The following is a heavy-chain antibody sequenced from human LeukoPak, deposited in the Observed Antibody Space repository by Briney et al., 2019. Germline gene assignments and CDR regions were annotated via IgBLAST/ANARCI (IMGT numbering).Heavy chain of an antibody. J-gene: IGHJ5*02. D-gene: IGHD3-22*01. CDR3: ARDQDSSGRNWFDP. V-gene: IGHV1-18*01. CDR2: ISAYNGNT. CDR1: GYTFTSYG. Sequence: GASVKVSCKASGYTFTSYGISWVRQAPGQRLEWMGWISAYNGNTNYAQKLQGRVTMTTDTSTSTAYMELRSLRSDDTAVYYCARDQDSSGRNWFDPWGQGTLVTVSS.